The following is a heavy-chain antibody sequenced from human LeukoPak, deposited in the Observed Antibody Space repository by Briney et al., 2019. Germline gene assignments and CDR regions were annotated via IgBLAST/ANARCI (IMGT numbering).Heavy chain of an antibody. CDR2: IYYSGST. D-gene: IGHD3-22*01. Sequence: PSETLSLTCTVSGGSISSGGYYWSWTRQHPGKGLEWIGYIYYSGSTYYNPSLKSRVTISVDTSKNQFSLKLSSVTAADTAVYYCARSSSYYDSSGVFDYWGQGTLVTVSS. J-gene: IGHJ4*02. V-gene: IGHV4-31*03. CDR1: GGSISSGGYY. CDR3: ARSSSYYDSSGVFDY.